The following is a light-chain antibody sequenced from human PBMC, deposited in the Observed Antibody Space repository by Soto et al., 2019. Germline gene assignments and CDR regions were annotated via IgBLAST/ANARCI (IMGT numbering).Light chain of an antibody. CDR1: SSDVGGYNY. V-gene: IGLV2-14*01. CDR3: SSYTSSSTPYV. J-gene: IGLJ1*01. CDR2: DVS. Sequence: QSALTQPASVSGSPGQSITISCTGTSSDVGGYNYVSWYQQHPGKAPKLMIYDVSNRPSGASNRFSGSKSGNTASLTISGLQAEDEAEYYRSSYTSSSTPYVFGTGTKLTVL.